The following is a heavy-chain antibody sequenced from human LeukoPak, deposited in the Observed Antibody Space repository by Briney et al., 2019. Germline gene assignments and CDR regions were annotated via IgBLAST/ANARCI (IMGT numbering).Heavy chain of an antibody. J-gene: IGHJ6*04. V-gene: IGHV4-34*01. CDR3: AILQSTGGLMDV. CDR1: GGSFSGYY. Sequence: SETLSLTCAVYGGSFSGYYWSWIRQPPGKGLEWIGEINHSGSTNYNPSLKSRVTIPVDTSKNQFSLKLSSVTAADTAVYYCAILQSTGGLMDVWGKGTTVTVSS. D-gene: IGHD4-11*01. CDR2: INHSGST.